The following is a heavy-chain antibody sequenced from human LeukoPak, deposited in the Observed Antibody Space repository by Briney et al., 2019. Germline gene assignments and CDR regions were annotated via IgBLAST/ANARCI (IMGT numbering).Heavy chain of an antibody. Sequence: PGGSLSLSCAASGFTFSSYGMSWVRQAPGKGLECVSSISGSGGSTNHADSVKGRFTISRDNSKNTLYLQMNSLRAEDTAVYYCARAEYYDSSGYEDYWGQGTLVTVSS. V-gene: IGHV3-23*01. CDR3: ARAEYYDSSGYEDY. CDR2: ISGSGGST. D-gene: IGHD3-22*01. CDR1: GFTFSSYG. J-gene: IGHJ4*02.